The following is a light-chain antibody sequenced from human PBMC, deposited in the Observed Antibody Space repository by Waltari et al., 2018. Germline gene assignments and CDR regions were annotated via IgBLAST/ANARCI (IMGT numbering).Light chain of an antibody. CDR3: QQYYSYPLT. J-gene: IGKJ2*01. CDR1: QGISSY. CDR2: AAS. Sequence: AIRITQSPSSLSASTGDRVTITCRASQGISSYLAWYQQKPGKAPKLLIYAASTLQSGVPSRFSGSGSGTDFTLTISCLQSEDFATYYCQQYYSYPLTFGQGTKLEIK. V-gene: IGKV1-8*01.